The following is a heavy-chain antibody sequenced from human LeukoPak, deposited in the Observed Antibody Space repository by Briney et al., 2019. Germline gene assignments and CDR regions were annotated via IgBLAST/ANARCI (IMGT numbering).Heavy chain of an antibody. CDR2: ISSSSSI. V-gene: IGHV3-21*01. Sequence: GGSLRLSCAASGFTFSSYSMNWVRQAPGKGLEWVSSISSSSSIYYADSVKGRFTISRDNSKNTLYLQMNSLRAEDTAVYYCAKDFAAVRGVIKYYFDYWGQGTLVTVSS. J-gene: IGHJ4*02. CDR1: GFTFSSYS. CDR3: AKDFAAVRGVIKYYFDY. D-gene: IGHD3-10*01.